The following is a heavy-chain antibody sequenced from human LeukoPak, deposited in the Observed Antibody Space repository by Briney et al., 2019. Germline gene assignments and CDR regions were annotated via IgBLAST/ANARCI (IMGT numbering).Heavy chain of an antibody. V-gene: IGHV3-33*01. J-gene: IGHJ3*02. CDR3: AIEIGRSQGAFDI. Sequence: LSGGSLRLSCSASGFTFSKYAMHWARQTPGKGLEWVAAIWNDGSDENYADSVKGRFTISSDNSKNTLHLQMNSLRAEDTAVYYCAIEIGRSQGAFDIWGQGTMITVSS. CDR1: GFTFSKYA. D-gene: IGHD1-26*01. CDR2: IWNDGSDE.